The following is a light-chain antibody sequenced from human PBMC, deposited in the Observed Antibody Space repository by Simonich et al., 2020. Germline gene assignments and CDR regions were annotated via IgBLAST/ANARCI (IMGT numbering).Light chain of an antibody. CDR2: EGS. CDR3: CSYAGSSTFVV. V-gene: IGLV2-23*03. Sequence: QSVLTQPASVSGSPGQSITISCTGTSIVVGGYNLVSWVQQHPGKAPKLMIYEGSKRTSGVTNRFSGSKSGNTASLTISGLQAEDEADYYCCSYAGSSTFVVFGGGTKLTVL. CDR1: SIVVGGYNL. J-gene: IGLJ2*01.